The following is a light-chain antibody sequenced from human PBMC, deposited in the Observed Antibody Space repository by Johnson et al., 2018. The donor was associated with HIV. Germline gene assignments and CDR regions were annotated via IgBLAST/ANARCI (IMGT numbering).Light chain of an antibody. CDR3: GTWDSSLSGV. CDR2: GND. V-gene: IGLV1-51*01. J-gene: IGLJ1*01. CDR1: NSNIGNNY. Sequence: QSVLTQPPSVSAAPGQKVTISCSGSNSNIGNNYVSWYQQLPGTAPKLLIYGNDKRPSGIPDRFSGSKSGTSATLGITGLQSGDEANYYCGTWDSSLSGVFGTGTAVTFL.